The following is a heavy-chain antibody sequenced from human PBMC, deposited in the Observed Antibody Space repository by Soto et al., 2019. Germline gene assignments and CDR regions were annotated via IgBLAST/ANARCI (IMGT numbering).Heavy chain of an antibody. CDR3: ARDRRPPRSADAFDI. CDR1: GFTFSSYG. V-gene: IGHV3-33*01. Sequence: SLRLSCAVSGFTFSSYGMHWVRQAPGKGLEWVAVIWYDGSNKYYADSVKGRFTISRDNSKNTLYLQMNSLRAEDTAVYYCARDRRPPRSADAFDIWGQGTMVTVSS. J-gene: IGHJ3*02. CDR2: IWYDGSNK.